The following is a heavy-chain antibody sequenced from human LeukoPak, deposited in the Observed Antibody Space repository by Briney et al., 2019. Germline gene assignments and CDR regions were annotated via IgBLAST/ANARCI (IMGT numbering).Heavy chain of an antibody. V-gene: IGHV3-21*01. J-gene: IGHJ4*02. CDR3: AREGIAAAGTGGDY. Sequence: GGSLRLSCAASGFTFSSYSMNWVRQAPGKGLEWVSSISSSSSYIYYADSVKGRFTISRDNAKNSLYLQMNSLRAEDTAVYYCAREGIAAAGTGGDYWGQGTLVTVSS. CDR2: ISSSSSYI. D-gene: IGHD6-13*01. CDR1: GFTFSSYS.